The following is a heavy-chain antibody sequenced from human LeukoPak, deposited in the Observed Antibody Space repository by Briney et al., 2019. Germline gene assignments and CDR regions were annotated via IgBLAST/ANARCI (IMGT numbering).Heavy chain of an antibody. V-gene: IGHV3-33*01. Sequence: GGSLRLSCAASGFTFSSYGMHWVRQAPGKGLEWVAVIRYDGSNKYYADSVKGRFTISRDNSKNTLYLQMNSLRAEDTAVYYCARDKIAAAGTHFDYWGQGTLVTVSS. J-gene: IGHJ4*02. CDR2: IRYDGSNK. CDR3: ARDKIAAAGTHFDY. D-gene: IGHD6-13*01. CDR1: GFTFSSYG.